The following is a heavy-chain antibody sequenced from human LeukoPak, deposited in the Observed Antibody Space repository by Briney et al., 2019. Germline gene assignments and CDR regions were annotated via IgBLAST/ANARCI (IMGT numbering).Heavy chain of an antibody. CDR1: GYTFTSYG. Sequence: ASVKVSCKASGYTFTSYGISWVRQAPGQGLEWMGWISAYNGNTNYAQKLQGRVTMTRNTSISTAYMELSSLRSEDTAVYYCARGPNYYGSGSSLYYYYYMDVWGKGTTVTISS. D-gene: IGHD3-10*01. J-gene: IGHJ6*03. CDR3: ARGPNYYGSGSSLYYYYYMDV. CDR2: ISAYNGNT. V-gene: IGHV1-18*01.